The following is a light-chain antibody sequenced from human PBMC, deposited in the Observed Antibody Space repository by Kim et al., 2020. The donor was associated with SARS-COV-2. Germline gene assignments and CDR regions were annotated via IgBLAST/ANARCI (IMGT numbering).Light chain of an antibody. J-gene: IGKJ4*01. CDR1: PGVGSSS. CDR3: QQYGGSPLT. Sequence: PGERATRSGRASPGVGSSSLAWYQQKPGQPPRLLIYDASNRATDIPDRFSGSGSGTDFTLTISRLEPEDYAVYFCQQYGGSPLTFGGGTKVDIK. V-gene: IGKV3-20*01. CDR2: DAS.